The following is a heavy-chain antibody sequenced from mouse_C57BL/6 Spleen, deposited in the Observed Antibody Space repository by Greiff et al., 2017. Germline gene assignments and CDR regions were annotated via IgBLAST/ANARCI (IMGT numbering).Heavy chain of an antibody. Sequence: QVQLQQPGAELVKPGASVKLSCKASGYTFTSYWMHWVKQRPGRGLEWIGRIDPNSGGTKYNEKFKSKATLTVDKPSSPAYMQLISLTSEASAVYYCAKGGITTVVAPDYWGQGTTLTVSS. CDR1: GYTFTSYW. D-gene: IGHD1-1*01. V-gene: IGHV1-72*01. CDR3: AKGGITTVVAPDY. J-gene: IGHJ2*01. CDR2: IDPNSGGT.